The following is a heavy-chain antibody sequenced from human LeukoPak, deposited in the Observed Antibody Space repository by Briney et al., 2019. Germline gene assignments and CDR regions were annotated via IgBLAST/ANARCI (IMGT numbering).Heavy chain of an antibody. D-gene: IGHD6-13*01. CDR1: GGSISSGSYY. Sequence: SETLSLTCTVSGGSISSGSYYWSWIWQPAGKGLEWIGRIYTSGSTNYNPSLKSRVAISVDTSKNQFSLKLSSVTAADTAVYYCAREGVTTYSSSWYIDYWGQGTLVTVSS. V-gene: IGHV4-61*02. CDR2: IYTSGST. J-gene: IGHJ4*02. CDR3: AREGVTTYSSSWYIDY.